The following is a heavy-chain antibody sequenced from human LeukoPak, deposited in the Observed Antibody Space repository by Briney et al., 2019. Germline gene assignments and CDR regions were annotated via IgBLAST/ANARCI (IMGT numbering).Heavy chain of an antibody. CDR3: ARPSDYYYYMDV. CDR2: VYSDGRR. V-gene: IGHV3-66*04. J-gene: IGHJ6*03. Sequence: GGSLRLSCSACGFTVSSKFISWVRQAPGKGLEWVSVVYSDGRRYYADTVKGRFTISRDNSKSTLYLQMNSLRAEDTAVYYCARPSDYYYYMDVRGKGTTVTISS. CDR1: GFTVSSKF.